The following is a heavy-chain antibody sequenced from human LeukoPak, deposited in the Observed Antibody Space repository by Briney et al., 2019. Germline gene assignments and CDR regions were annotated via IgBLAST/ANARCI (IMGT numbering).Heavy chain of an antibody. CDR1: GASISSGSNY. V-gene: IGHV4-39*07. CDR3: AREDGTSMDNAFDI. J-gene: IGHJ3*02. D-gene: IGHD5-18*01. CDR2: IYSSGST. Sequence: SETLSLTCSVSGASISSGSNYWGWIRQPPGKTLEWIGSIYSSGSTYYNSSLQSRVTISEDPSKNQFSLKLSSVTAADTAVYYCAREDGTSMDNAFDIWGQGTMVTVSS.